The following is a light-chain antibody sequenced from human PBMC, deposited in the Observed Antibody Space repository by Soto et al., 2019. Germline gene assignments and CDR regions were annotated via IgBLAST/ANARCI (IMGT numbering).Light chain of an antibody. Sequence: DIQMTQSPSSLSASVGDGVTVTCRASQPIGTSLHWYQQRAGKAPKVLISSASRLQSGVSSRFSGSGSGTHFTLTISSLRPEDSATYYCLQGYNTFWTFGQGTKVEIK. V-gene: IGKV1-39*01. J-gene: IGKJ1*01. CDR3: LQGYNTFWT. CDR1: QPIGTS. CDR2: SAS.